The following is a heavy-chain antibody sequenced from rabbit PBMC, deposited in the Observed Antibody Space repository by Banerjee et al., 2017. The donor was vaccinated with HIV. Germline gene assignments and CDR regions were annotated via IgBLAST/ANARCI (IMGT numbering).Heavy chain of an antibody. CDR1: GFSFSSGYY. D-gene: IGHD6-1*01. V-gene: IGHV1S40*01. J-gene: IGHJ2*01. Sequence: QSLEESGGDLVKPGASLTLTCKASGFSFSSGYYMCWVRQAPGKGLEWIACIGIGSGNTYYANWAKGRFTISKTSSTTVTLQMTSLTAVDTATYFCARSLVIGGAGYGDVFDPWGPGTLVTVS. CDR3: ARSLVIGGAGYGDVFDP. CDR2: IGIGSGNT.